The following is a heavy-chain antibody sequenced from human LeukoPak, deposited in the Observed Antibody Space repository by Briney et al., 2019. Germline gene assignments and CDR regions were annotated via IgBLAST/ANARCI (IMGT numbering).Heavy chain of an antibody. Sequence: PSETLSLTCAVSGGSFSGYYWSWIRQPPGKGLEWIGEINHSGTTNYNPSLKSRVTISVDTSNQQFSLRLSSVTATDTAVYYCARGLGAIFGVLPALDWGQGTLVTVSS. J-gene: IGHJ4*02. CDR2: INHSGTT. CDR3: ARGLGAIFGVLPALD. D-gene: IGHD3-3*01. V-gene: IGHV4-34*01. CDR1: GGSFSGYY.